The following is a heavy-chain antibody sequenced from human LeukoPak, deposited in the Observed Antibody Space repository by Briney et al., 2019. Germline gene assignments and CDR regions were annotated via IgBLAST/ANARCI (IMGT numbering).Heavy chain of an antibody. CDR3: ARDRGGNWVDALEI. CDR1: GFTFSSYA. Sequence: PGGSLRLSCAASGFTFSSYAMSWVRQAPGKGLEWVSAISSSGGSTYYADSVKGRFTISRDNSKNTLYLQMNSLRADDTAVYYCARDRGGNWVDALEIWGQGTMVTVSS. D-gene: IGHD1-1*01. CDR2: ISSSGGST. J-gene: IGHJ3*02. V-gene: IGHV3-23*01.